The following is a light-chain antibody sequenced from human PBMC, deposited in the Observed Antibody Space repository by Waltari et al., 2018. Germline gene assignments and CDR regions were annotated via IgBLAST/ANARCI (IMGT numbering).Light chain of an antibody. CDR3: QQRTTWT. V-gene: IGKV3-11*01. Sequence: EIVLTQSPVTLSLSPGERAALACRASQSVSNYLAWYQRKPGQAPRLLIYDASNRATGVPARFSGSGSGIDFTLTISSLEPEDFAVYYCQQRTTWTFGQGTKVEIK. CDR2: DAS. CDR1: QSVSNY. J-gene: IGKJ1*01.